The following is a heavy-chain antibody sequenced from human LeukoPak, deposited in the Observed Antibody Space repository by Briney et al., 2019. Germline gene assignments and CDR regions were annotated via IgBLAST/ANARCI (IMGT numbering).Heavy chain of an antibody. CDR2: FYSGDNGDST. CDR1: GFTVSSNY. CDR3: ERWLYSGKYWTGKDYFDY. J-gene: IGHJ4*02. Sequence: PGGSLRLSCAASGFTVSSNYMSWVRQAPAKGLEWVSFFYSGDNGDSTYYADSVKGRFTISRDNSKNTLYLQMDSLRVEDTAVYYCERWLYSGKYWTGKDYFDYWGQGTLVTVSS. V-gene: IGHV3-66*01. D-gene: IGHD1-26*01.